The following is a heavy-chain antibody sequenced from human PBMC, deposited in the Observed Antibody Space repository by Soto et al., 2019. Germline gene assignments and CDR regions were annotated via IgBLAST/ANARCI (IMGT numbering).Heavy chain of an antibody. V-gene: IGHV3-30*18. CDR2: ISYDGSNK. Sequence: PGGSLGLSCAASGFTFSSYGMHWVRQAPGKGLEWVAVISYDGSNKYYADSVKGRFTISRDNSKNTLYLQMNSLRAEDTAVYYCAKDIRALLRYFDWPKEPFAYSGQRTLVIVSS. J-gene: IGHJ1*01. CDR3: AKDIRALLRYFDWPKEPFAY. CDR1: GFTFSSYG. D-gene: IGHD3-9*01.